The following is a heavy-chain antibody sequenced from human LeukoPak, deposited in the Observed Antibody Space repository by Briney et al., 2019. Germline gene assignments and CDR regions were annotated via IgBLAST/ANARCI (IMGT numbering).Heavy chain of an antibody. CDR2: ISAYNGNT. CDR3: ARNSGYSSSWYDWFDP. D-gene: IGHD6-13*01. V-gene: IGHV1-18*04. J-gene: IGHJ5*02. Sequence: ASVKVSCKASGYTFTSYYMHWVRQAPGQGLEWVGWISAYNGNTNYAQKLQGRVTMTTDTSTSTAYMELRSLRSDDTAVYYCARNSGYSSSWYDWFDPWGQGTLVTVSS. CDR1: GYTFTSYY.